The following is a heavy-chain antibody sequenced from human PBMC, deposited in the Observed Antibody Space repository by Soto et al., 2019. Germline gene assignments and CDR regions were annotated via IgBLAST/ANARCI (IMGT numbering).Heavy chain of an antibody. CDR2: IIPIFGTA. Sequence: QVQLVQSGAEVKKPGSSVKVSCKASGGTFSTYAINWVRQAPGQGLEWMGGIIPIFGTANYAQKFQGRVTIIADASTSTAYMEVSSLRSEDTAVYYCARGGGPIAVAATGLYYFDYWGQGTLVTVSS. CDR3: ARGGGPIAVAATGLYYFDY. V-gene: IGHV1-69*01. CDR1: GGTFSTYA. J-gene: IGHJ4*02. D-gene: IGHD6-19*01.